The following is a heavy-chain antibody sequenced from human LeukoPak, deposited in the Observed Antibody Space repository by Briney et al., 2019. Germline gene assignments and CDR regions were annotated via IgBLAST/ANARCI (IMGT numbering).Heavy chain of an antibody. V-gene: IGHV3-66*01. D-gene: IGHD3-10*01. CDR2: IYSGGST. CDR3: ARGTVTMVDY. CDR1: GFTVSSNY. J-gene: IGHJ4*02. Sequence: GGSPRLSCAASGFTVSSNYMSWVRQAPGRGLEWVSVIYSGGSTYYADSVKGRFTISRDNSKNTLFLQMNSLRAGDTAVYYCARGTVTMVDYWGQGTLVAVSS.